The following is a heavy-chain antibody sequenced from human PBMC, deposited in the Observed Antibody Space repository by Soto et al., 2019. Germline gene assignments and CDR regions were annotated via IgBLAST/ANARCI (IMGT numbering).Heavy chain of an antibody. CDR2: INHRGST. CDR1: GGSFSGYY. J-gene: IGHJ4*02. V-gene: IGHV4-34*01. CDR3: ARAHYPTASHDETFDY. D-gene: IGHD1-1*01. Sequence: QVQLQQWGAGLLKPSETLSLTCAVYGGSFSGYYWSWIRQPPGGGLEWIGEINHRGSTNYNPSLKSRVAISVDTSKNQFSLKLNSVTAADTAVYYCARAHYPTASHDETFDYWGQGALVTVSS.